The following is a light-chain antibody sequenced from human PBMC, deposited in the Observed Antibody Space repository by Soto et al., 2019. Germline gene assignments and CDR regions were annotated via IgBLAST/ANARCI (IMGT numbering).Light chain of an antibody. CDR1: HSITNNY. V-gene: IGKV3-20*01. J-gene: IGKJ5*01. CDR3: QQYGRSVPIT. CDR2: GAS. Sequence: EIVLTQSPGTLSLSPLESSTLSFISVHSITNNYLAWYQQKPGQPPRLLIFGASSRTTGIPDRFSGSGSGTDFTLTISRLEPEDFAVYYCQQYGRSVPITFGQGTRLEIK.